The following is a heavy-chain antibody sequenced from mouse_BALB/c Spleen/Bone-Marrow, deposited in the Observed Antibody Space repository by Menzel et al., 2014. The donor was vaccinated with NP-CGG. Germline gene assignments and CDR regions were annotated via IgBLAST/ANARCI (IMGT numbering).Heavy chain of an antibody. CDR3: ARWLPAMDY. CDR1: GYAFSSYW. CDR2: IYPGDGDT. D-gene: IGHD2-2*01. Sequence: VHLVESGAELVRPGSSVKISCKASGYAFSSYWMSWVKQRPGQGLEGIGQIYPGDGDTNYNGKFKGKATLTADKSSSTAYMQLSSLTSEDSAVYFCARWLPAMDYWGQGTSVTVSS. V-gene: IGHV1-80*01. J-gene: IGHJ4*01.